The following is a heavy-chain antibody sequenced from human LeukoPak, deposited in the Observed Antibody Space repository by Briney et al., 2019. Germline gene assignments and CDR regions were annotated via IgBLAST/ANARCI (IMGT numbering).Heavy chain of an antibody. CDR2: IYYSGRT. CDR3: ARDFEVDYDSSGYSAFDI. CDR1: GASMSSFY. V-gene: IGHV4-59*01. D-gene: IGHD3-22*01. J-gene: IGHJ3*02. Sequence: SETLSLTCTVSGASMSSFYWSWIRQSPGKGLEWIGYIYYSGRTNYNPSLKSRVTISVDTSKNQFSLKLSSVTAADTAVYYCARDFEVDYDSSGYSAFDIWGQGTMVTVSS.